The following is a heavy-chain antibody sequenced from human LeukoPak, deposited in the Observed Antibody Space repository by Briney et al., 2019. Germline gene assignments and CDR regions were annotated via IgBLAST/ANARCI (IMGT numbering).Heavy chain of an antibody. CDR2: IDYDGGSG. CDR3: TRNGGCYVLS. CDR1: GFTLSSYE. V-gene: IGHV3-23*01. Sequence: GGSLRLSCTVSGFTLSSYEMSWIRQAPGKGLEWVSSIDYDGGSGHYADSVKGRFTISRDNSNNTLFLHLNSLRGEDTAVYYGTRNGGCYVLSWGQGTLVTVSS. D-gene: IGHD3-22*01. J-gene: IGHJ1*01.